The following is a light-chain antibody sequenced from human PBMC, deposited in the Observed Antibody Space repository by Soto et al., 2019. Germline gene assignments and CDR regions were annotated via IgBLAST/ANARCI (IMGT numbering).Light chain of an antibody. Sequence: DIVMTQSPDSLAVSLGEGATINCKSSQSVFYSSNNKNYLAWYQQRPGQPPKLLLYWASTRESGVPDRFSGSGSGTDFTLTISSLRAEDVAVYYCQQYYSFPRTFGQGTKLAIK. J-gene: IGKJ1*01. V-gene: IGKV4-1*01. CDR2: WAS. CDR1: QSVFYSSNNKNY. CDR3: QQYYSFPRT.